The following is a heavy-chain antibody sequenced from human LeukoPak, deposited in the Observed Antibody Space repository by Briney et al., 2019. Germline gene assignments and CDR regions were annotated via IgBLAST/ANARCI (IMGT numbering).Heavy chain of an antibody. V-gene: IGHV3-30*04. CDR1: GFTFSSYA. J-gene: IGHJ4*02. Sequence: GRSLRLSCAASGFTFSSYAMHWVRQAPGKGLEWVAVISYDGSNKYYADSVKGRFTISRDNSKNTLYVQMNSLRAEDTAVYYCARDPANFWRGHDYWGQGPLVTVSS. D-gene: IGHD3-3*01. CDR2: ISYDGSNK. CDR3: ARDPANFWRGHDY.